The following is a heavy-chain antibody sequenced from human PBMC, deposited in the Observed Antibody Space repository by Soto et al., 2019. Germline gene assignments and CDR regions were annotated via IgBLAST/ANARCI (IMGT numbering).Heavy chain of an antibody. CDR3: ARGLAGDPWKNWFDP. CDR2: IIPIFGTA. Sequence: QVQLVQSGAEVKKPGSSVKVSCKASGVTFSSYAINWVRQAPGPGLEWMGGIIPIFGTANYAQKFQGRVTITADESKSTAYMELSSLRSEDTAVYYCARGLAGDPWKNWFDPWGQGTLVTVSS. CDR1: GVTFSSYA. J-gene: IGHJ5*02. D-gene: IGHD4-17*01. V-gene: IGHV1-69*01.